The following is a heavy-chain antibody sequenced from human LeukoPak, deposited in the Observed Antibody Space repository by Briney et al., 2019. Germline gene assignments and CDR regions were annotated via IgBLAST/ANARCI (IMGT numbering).Heavy chain of an antibody. CDR1: RYTFTDYY. J-gene: IGHJ3*02. D-gene: IGHD6-19*01. CDR2: INPNSGVT. CDR3: ARTLYNSGWYDVFDI. Sequence: GASVKVSCKASRYTFTDYYIHWVRQAPGQGLEWMGWINPNSGVTNFPQKFRGRVTMTRDTSSTTAYMELSSLRSDDTAVYYCARTLYNSGWYDVFDIWGQGTMVTVSS. V-gene: IGHV1-2*02.